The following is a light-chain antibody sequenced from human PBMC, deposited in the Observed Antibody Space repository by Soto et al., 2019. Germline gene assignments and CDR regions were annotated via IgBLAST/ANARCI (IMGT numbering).Light chain of an antibody. J-gene: IGKJ2*01. CDR1: HSVSSSY. CDR3: PQYGSSPYA. CDR2: GAS. V-gene: IGKV3-20*01. Sequence: IVLTHSPKSLSFSPWLRHTLSFRASHSVSSSYLARYQQKPGQSPRLLIYGASSRGTGIPDRFSGSGSGTDFTLTISRLEPEDFAVYFCPQYGSSPYAVGQGTKVETK.